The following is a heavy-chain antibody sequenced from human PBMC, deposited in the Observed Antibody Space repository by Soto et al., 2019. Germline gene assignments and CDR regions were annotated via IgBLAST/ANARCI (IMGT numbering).Heavy chain of an antibody. D-gene: IGHD1-26*01. CDR1: GYTFSRYG. CDR3: ARERRWEPLPY. Sequence: QVQLAQSVAEVREPGASVKVSCKTSGYTFSRYGITWVRQAPGQGLEWMGWINGNTGHTIYDMNLEDRLTISKDTSTSTAYMELRSLKADDTAVYYCARERRWEPLPYWGQGTLVTVSS. J-gene: IGHJ4*02. V-gene: IGHV1-18*01. CDR2: INGNTGHT.